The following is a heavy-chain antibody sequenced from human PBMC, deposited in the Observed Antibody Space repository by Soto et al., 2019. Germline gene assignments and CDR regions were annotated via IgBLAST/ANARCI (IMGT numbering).Heavy chain of an antibody. CDR3: ARAPLRFLEWLQFDY. CDR2: ISSSSSYI. CDR1: VFTFSSYS. Sequence: GGSLRLSCAASVFTFSSYSMNWVRQAPGKGLEWVSSISSSSSYIYYADSVKGRFTISRDNAKNSLYLQMNSLRAEDTAVYYCARAPLRFLEWLQFDYWGQGTLVTVSS. J-gene: IGHJ4*02. V-gene: IGHV3-21*01. D-gene: IGHD3-3*01.